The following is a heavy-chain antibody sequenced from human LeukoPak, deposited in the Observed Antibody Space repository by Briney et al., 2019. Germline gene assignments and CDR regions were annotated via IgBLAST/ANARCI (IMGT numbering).Heavy chain of an antibody. CDR3: AGSTYCSGGSCSHNWFDP. J-gene: IGHJ5*02. Sequence: TSETLSLTCTVSGGSISSSSYYWGWIRQPPGKGLEWIGSIYYSGSTYYNPSLKSRVTISVDTSKNQFSLKLSSVTAADTAVYYCAGSTYCSGGSCSHNWFDPWGQGTLVTVSS. CDR2: IYYSGST. V-gene: IGHV4-39*07. CDR1: GGSISSSSYY. D-gene: IGHD2-15*01.